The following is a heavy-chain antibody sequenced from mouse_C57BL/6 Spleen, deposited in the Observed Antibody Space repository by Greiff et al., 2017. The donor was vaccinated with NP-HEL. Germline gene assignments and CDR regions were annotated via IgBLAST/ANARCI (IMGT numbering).Heavy chain of an antibody. Sequence: EVKLVESGGDLVKPGGSLKLSCAASGFTFSSYGMSWVRQTPDKRLEWVATISSGGSYTYYPDSVKGRFTISRDNAKNTLYLQMSSLKSEDTAMYYCARPRRYGSSYPYFDYWGQGTTLTVSS. J-gene: IGHJ2*01. D-gene: IGHD1-1*01. CDR2: ISSGGSYT. CDR3: ARPRRYGSSYPYFDY. CDR1: GFTFSSYG. V-gene: IGHV5-6*01.